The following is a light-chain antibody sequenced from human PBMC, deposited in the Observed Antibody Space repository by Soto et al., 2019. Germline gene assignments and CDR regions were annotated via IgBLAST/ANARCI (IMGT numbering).Light chain of an antibody. J-gene: IGKJ1*01. CDR1: QGIANF. V-gene: IGKV1-27*01. CDR2: AAS. CDR3: QKYNYAPWT. Sequence: DIQMTQSPSSLSASVGDGVTITCRASQGIANFLAWYQQRPGKVPKLLIYAASTLQSGVPSRFSGSGTGTDFTLTISSLQPEDVATYYCQKYNYAPWTFGQGTKVEIK.